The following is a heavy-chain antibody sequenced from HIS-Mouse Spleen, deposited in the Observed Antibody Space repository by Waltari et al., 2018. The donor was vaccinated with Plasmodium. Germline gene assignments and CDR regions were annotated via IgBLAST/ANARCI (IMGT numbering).Heavy chain of an antibody. Sequence: EVQLVESGGGLVKPGGSLRLSCAASGFTFMSSRMNWVRQAPGKGLEWVSSISSSSSYIYYADSVKGRFTISRDNAKNSLYLQMNSLRAEDTAVYYCARDPQVNDWYFDLWGRGTPVTVSS. CDR2: ISSSSSYI. J-gene: IGHJ2*01. CDR1: GFTFMSSR. V-gene: IGHV3-21*01. CDR3: ARDPQVNDWYFDL.